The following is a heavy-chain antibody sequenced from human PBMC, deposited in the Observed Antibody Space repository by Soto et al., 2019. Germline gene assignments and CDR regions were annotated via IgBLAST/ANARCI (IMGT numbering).Heavy chain of an antibody. D-gene: IGHD6-19*01. V-gene: IGHV3-30*18. CDR1: GFTFSSYG. J-gene: IGHJ4*02. Sequence: QVQLVESGGGVVQPGRSLRLSCAASGFTFSSYGMHWVRQAPGKGLEWVAVISYDGSNKYYADSVKGRFTISRDNSKNTLYLQMNSLRAEDTAVHYCAKVYSSGWSTLDYWGQGTLVTVSS. CDR2: ISYDGSNK. CDR3: AKVYSSGWSTLDY.